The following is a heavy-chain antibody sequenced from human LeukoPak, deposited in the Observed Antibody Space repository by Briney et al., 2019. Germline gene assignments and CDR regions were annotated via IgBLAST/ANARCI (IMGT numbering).Heavy chain of an antibody. D-gene: IGHD2-2*01. V-gene: IGHV1-3*01. CDR2: IYAGNGNT. CDR1: GYTFTSYA. Sequence: ASVKVSCKASGYTFTSYAMHWVRQAPGQRLEWMGWIYAGNGNTKYSQKFQGRVTITRDTSASTAYMELSSLRSEDTAVYYCARGGRYCSSTSCYNWFDPWGQGTLVTVSS. J-gene: IGHJ5*02. CDR3: ARGGRYCSSTSCYNWFDP.